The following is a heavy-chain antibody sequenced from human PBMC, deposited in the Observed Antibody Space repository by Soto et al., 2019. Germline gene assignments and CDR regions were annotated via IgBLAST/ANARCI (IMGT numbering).Heavy chain of an antibody. CDR1: GFSLSTSGVG. CDR3: AHISIFGVVVDY. Sequence: QITLQESGPTLVKPTQPLTLTCTFSGFSLSTSGVGVGWIRQPPGKALEWLALIYWNDDKRYSPSLKSRLTITKHTSNNQVVLTMTTMDPVDTATYDCAHISIFGVVVDYWGQGTLVTVAS. CDR2: IYWNDDK. V-gene: IGHV2-5*01. D-gene: IGHD3-3*01. J-gene: IGHJ4*02.